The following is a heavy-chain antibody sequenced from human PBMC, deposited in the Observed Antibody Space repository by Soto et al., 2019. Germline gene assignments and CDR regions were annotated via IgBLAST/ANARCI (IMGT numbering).Heavy chain of an antibody. CDR2: VYSSGST. CDR3: ARDHPHSYGVYYFDY. J-gene: IGHJ4*02. Sequence: SETLSLTCSVSGGSISSSSNSWGWIRQPPGKGLEWIGYVYSSGSTHYNPSLQSRVTISADTSKNQVSLKVNSVTAADTAVYYCARDHPHSYGVYYFDYWGQGTPVTV. D-gene: IGHD5-18*01. CDR1: GGSISSSSNS. V-gene: IGHV4-61*01.